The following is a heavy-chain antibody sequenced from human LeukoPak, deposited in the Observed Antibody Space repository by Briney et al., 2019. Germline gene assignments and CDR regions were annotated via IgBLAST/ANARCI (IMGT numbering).Heavy chain of an antibody. CDR2: ISAYNGNT. CDR3: ARDSTDYSSGWYRSPKQPHYY. CDR1: GHPFTRFG. J-gene: IGHJ4*02. Sequence: GASVKVSCKAAGHPFTRFGISWVRQAPGQGLEWMGWISAYNGNTNYAQKLQGRVTMTTDTSTSTAYMELRSLRSDDTAVYYCARDSTDYSSGWYRSPKQPHYYWGQGTLVTVSS. D-gene: IGHD6-19*01. V-gene: IGHV1-18*01.